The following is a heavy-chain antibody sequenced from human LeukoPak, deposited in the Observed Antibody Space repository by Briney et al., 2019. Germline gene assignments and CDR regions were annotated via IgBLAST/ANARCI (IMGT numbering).Heavy chain of an antibody. J-gene: IGHJ6*02. CDR3: ARVWGYSGYDFDYYYYYGMDV. D-gene: IGHD5-12*01. V-gene: IGHV4-59*01. CDR2: IYYSGST. CDR1: GGSISSYY. Sequence: SETLSLTCTVSGGSISSYYWGWIRQPPGKGLEWIGYIYYSGSTNYNPSLKSRVTISVDTSKNQFSLKLSSVTAADTAVYYCARVWGYSGYDFDYYYYYGMDVWGQGTTVTVSS.